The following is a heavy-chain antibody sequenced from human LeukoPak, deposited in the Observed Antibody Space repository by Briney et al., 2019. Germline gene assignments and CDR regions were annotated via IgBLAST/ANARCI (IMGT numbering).Heavy chain of an antibody. CDR1: W. CDR3: AKHAWERWELVADY. J-gene: IGHJ4*02. Sequence: WMXWXRXXPXXXXVXVSRIASDGSSTTYGDSGKGRFSISRDNAKNTLYLQMNSLRAEDTAVYYCAKHAWERWELVADYWGQGTLVTVSS. V-gene: IGHV3-74*01. CDR2: IASDGSST. D-gene: IGHD1-26*01.